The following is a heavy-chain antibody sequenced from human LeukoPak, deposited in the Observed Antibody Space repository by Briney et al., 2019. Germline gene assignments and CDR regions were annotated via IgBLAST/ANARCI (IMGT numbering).Heavy chain of an antibody. CDR1: SGSISSDNG. CDR2: IYYSGRT. D-gene: IGHD1-26*01. V-gene: IGHV4-4*02. CDR3: AGKVAATYYQE. J-gene: IGHJ1*01. Sequence: PSETLSLTCAVSSGSISSDNGWTWVRQPPGKGLEWIGEIYYSGRTNYNPSLQSRLTISVDKSNSQFSLSLRSVTAADTAVYYCAGKVAATYYQEWGQGTLVTVSS.